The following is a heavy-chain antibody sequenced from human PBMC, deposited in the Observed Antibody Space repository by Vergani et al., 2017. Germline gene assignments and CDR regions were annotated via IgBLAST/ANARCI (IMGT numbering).Heavy chain of an antibody. D-gene: IGHD5-18*01. V-gene: IGHV3-30*02. Sequence: QVQLVESGGGVVQPGGSRRLSCAASGFSFSSYGMHWVRQVPGKGLEWVACIQFAASNPNYADSVKGRFTASRDSLKNTLFLQMHSLIPEDTAVYYCAKDLAPGYSHGYNGMDVWGQGTTVTVSS. CDR2: IQFAASNP. CDR1: GFSFSSYG. CDR3: AKDLAPGYSHGYNGMDV. J-gene: IGHJ6*02.